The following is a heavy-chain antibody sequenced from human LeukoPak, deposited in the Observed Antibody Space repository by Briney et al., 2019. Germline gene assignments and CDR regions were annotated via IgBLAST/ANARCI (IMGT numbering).Heavy chain of an antibody. CDR3: SRSSFDY. Sequence: GALSLSYAASGLTFSSDSMNWVRPAAGKGVGWGSSISSSSSYIYYADSVKGRFTISRDNAKNSLYLQMNSLRAEDTAVYYCSRSSFDYWGQGTLVTVSS. CDR1: GLTFSSDS. V-gene: IGHV3-21*01. D-gene: IGHD6-13*01. CDR2: ISSSSSYI. J-gene: IGHJ4*02.